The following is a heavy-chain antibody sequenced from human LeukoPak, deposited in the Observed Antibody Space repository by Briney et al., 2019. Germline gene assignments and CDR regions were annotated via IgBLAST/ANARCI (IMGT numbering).Heavy chain of an antibody. J-gene: IGHJ4*02. V-gene: IGHV3-30*18. D-gene: IGHD1-26*01. CDR2: ISYDGSNK. Sequence: PGGSLRLSCAASGFTFSSYGMHWVRQAPGKGLEWVAVISYDGSNKYYADSVKGRFTISRDNSKNTLYLQMNSLRVEDTAVYYCAKDRIVGATTSYDYFDYWGQGTLVTVSS. CDR1: GFTFSSYG. CDR3: AKDRIVGATTSYDYFDY.